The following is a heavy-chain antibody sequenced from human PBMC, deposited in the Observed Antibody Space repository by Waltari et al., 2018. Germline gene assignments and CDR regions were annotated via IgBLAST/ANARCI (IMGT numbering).Heavy chain of an antibody. Sequence: QVQLQQWGAGLLKPSETLSLTCAVYGGSSSGYYWSWIRQPPGKGLEWIGEINHSGSTNYNPSLKSRVTISVDTSKNQFSLKLSSVTAADTAVYYCARLWNIVVVTEDNWFDPWGQGTLVTVSS. CDR2: INHSGST. CDR1: GGSSSGYY. J-gene: IGHJ5*02. V-gene: IGHV4-34*01. D-gene: IGHD2-21*02. CDR3: ARLWNIVVVTEDNWFDP.